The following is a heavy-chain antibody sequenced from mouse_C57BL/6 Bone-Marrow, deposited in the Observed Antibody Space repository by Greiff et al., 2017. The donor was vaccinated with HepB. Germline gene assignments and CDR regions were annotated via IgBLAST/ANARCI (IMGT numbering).Heavy chain of an antibody. CDR3: TREYGNYFYAMDY. V-gene: IGHV5-9-1*02. D-gene: IGHD2-1*01. CDR2: ISSGGDYI. Sequence: EVMLVESGEGLVKPGGSLKLSCAASGLTFSSYAMSWVRQTPEKRLEWVAYISSGGDYIYYADTVKGRFTISRDNARNTLYLQMSSLKSEDTAMYYCTREYGNYFYAMDYWGQGTSVTVSS. J-gene: IGHJ4*01. CDR1: GLTFSSYA.